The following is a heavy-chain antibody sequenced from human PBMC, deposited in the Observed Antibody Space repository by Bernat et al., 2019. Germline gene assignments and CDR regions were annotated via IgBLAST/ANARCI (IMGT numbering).Heavy chain of an antibody. V-gene: IGHV1-69*08. D-gene: IGHD5-18*01. CDR3: ARDWNGYNLASYFDL. J-gene: IGHJ2*01. CDR1: GGTFSSYT. Sequence: QVQLVQSGAEVKKPGSSVKVSCKASGGTFSSYTISWVRQAPGQGLEWMGRIIAILGIANYAQKFQGRVTITADKSTSTAYMELSSLRSEDTAVYYCARDWNGYNLASYFDLRGRGTLFTVSS. CDR2: IIAILGIA.